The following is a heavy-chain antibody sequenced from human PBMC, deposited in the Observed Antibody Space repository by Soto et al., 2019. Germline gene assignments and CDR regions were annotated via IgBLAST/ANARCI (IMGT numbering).Heavy chain of an antibody. D-gene: IGHD5-12*01. CDR3: ARGGDGYNYDY. Sequence: GGSLRLSCAAPGFTVSSNYMSWVRQAPGKGLEWVSVIYSGGSTYYADSVKGRFTISRDNSKNTLYLQMNSLRAEDTAVYYCARGGDGYNYDYWGQGTLVTVSS. CDR2: IYSGGST. V-gene: IGHV3-53*01. J-gene: IGHJ4*02. CDR1: GFTVSSNY.